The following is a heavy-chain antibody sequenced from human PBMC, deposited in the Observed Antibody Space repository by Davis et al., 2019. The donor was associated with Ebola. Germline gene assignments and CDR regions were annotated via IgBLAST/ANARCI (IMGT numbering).Heavy chain of an antibody. CDR1: GYTSINYG. J-gene: IGHJ5*02. V-gene: IGHV1-18*01. Sequence: ASVKVSCKASGYTSINYGITWLRQAPGQGLEWMGWTSTFNGDTKYAQKSQRRVTMTTDTSTSTADMELRSLRSDDTALYYCARVRWNTREDWFDPWGQGTLVTVS. CDR2: TSTFNGDT. CDR3: ARVRWNTREDWFDP. D-gene: IGHD1-1*01.